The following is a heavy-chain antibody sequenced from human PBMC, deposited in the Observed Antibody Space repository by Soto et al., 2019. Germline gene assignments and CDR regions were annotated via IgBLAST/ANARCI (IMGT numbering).Heavy chain of an antibody. CDR2: ISYDGSNK. CDR1: GFTFSSYA. J-gene: IGHJ6*02. CDR3: ARPGPQSFWDYHYYGMDV. Sequence: GGSLRLSCAASGFTFSSYAMHWVRQAPGKGLEWVAVISYDGSNKYYADSVKGRFTISRDNSKNTLYLQMNSLRAEDTAVYYCARPGPQSFWDYHYYGMDVWGQGTTVTVSS. D-gene: IGHD3-16*01. V-gene: IGHV3-30-3*01.